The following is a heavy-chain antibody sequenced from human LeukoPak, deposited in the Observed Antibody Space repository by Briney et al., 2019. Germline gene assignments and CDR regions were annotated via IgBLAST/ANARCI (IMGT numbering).Heavy chain of an antibody. CDR3: ARVVYSYGYSTFDY. V-gene: IGHV4-31*03. CDR2: IYYSGST. J-gene: IGHJ4*02. CDR1: GGSISSGGYY. Sequence: PSQTLSLTCTVSGGSISSGGYYWSWIRQHPGKGLEWIGYIYYSGSTYYNPSLKSRVTISVDTSKNQFSLKLSSVTAADTAMYYCARVVYSYGYSTFDYWGQGTLVTVSS. D-gene: IGHD5-18*01.